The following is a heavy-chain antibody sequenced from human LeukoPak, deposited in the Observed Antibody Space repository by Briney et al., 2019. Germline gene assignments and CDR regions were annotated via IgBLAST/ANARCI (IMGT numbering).Heavy chain of an antibody. CDR3: ARGGNGNPPFDY. CDR1: GFTFSSYG. Sequence: PGRSLRLSCAASGFTFSSYGMHWVRQAPGKGLEWVAVISYDGSNKYYADSVKGRFTISRDNSKNTLYLQMNSLRAEDTAVYYCARGGNGNPPFDYWGQGTLVTVSS. V-gene: IGHV3-30*03. CDR2: ISYDGSNK. D-gene: IGHD4-23*01. J-gene: IGHJ4*02.